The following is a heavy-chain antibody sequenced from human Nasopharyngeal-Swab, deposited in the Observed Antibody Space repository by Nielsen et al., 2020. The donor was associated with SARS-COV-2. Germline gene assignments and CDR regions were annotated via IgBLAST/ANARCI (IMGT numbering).Heavy chain of an antibody. Sequence: GESLKISCAASGLSVSSNYMSWVRQAPGKGLEWVSIIYPGGSTYYADSLKGRFTISRDSSRNTLYLQMNSLTAEDTAVYYCARVLDGYNGFDYWGQGTLVTVSS. J-gene: IGHJ4*02. D-gene: IGHD5-24*01. V-gene: IGHV3-53*01. CDR3: ARVLDGYNGFDY. CDR1: GLSVSSNY. CDR2: IYPGGST.